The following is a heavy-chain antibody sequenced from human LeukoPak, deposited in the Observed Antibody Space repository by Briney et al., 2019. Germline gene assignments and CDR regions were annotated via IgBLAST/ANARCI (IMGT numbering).Heavy chain of an antibody. CDR3: TRVTRYSSGWYPPPEGYYFDY. V-gene: IGHV3-49*04. CDR1: GFTFGDYA. D-gene: IGHD6-13*01. Sequence: GGSLRLSCTASGFTFGDYAMSWVRQARGKGREGVGFIRSKAYGGTTEYAASVKGRFTISRDDSKSIAYLQMNSLKTEDTAVYYCTRVTRYSSGWYPPPEGYYFDYWGQGTLVTVSS. CDR2: IRSKAYGGTT. J-gene: IGHJ4*02.